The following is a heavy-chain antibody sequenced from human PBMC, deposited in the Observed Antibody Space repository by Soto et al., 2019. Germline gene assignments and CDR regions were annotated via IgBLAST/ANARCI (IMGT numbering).Heavy chain of an antibody. J-gene: IGHJ4*02. CDR3: TRALSGSGPDS. D-gene: IGHD6-19*01. CDR2: TYYRSKWYV. CDR1: GDSVSSNSAA. Sequence: SQTLSLTCAISGDSVSSNSAAWNWFRQSTSRGLEWLGRTYYRSKWYVDYAVSLKSRISINPDTSKNQFSLQLNSVTPDDTAIYYCTRALSGSGPDSWGQGTLVT. V-gene: IGHV6-1*01.